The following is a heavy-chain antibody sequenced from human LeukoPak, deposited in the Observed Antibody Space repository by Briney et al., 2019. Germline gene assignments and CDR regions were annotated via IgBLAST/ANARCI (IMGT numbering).Heavy chain of an antibody. D-gene: IGHD5-12*01. CDR3: ARGSGYATGAFDI. CDR1: GYTFTSYG. Sequence: ASVKVSCKASGYTFTSYGISWVRQAPGQGLEWMGWISVYNGNTNYAQKFQDRVTMTTDTSTNTVYMELRSLRSDDTAVYYCARGSGYATGAFDIWGQGTMVTVSS. J-gene: IGHJ3*02. V-gene: IGHV1-18*01. CDR2: ISVYNGNT.